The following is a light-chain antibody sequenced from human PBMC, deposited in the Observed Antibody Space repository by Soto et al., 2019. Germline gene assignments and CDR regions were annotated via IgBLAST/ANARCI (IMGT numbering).Light chain of an antibody. V-gene: IGLV1-44*01. CDR1: KSNIGGNT. CDR2: ANN. J-gene: IGLJ2*01. CDR3: QSYDSSLSGPV. Sequence: QSVLTQPPSASGTPGQRVTMSCSGSKSNIGGNTVNWYLQLPGTAPKLLIYANNKRPSGVPDRLSASKSGTSASLAITGLQSDDEGDYYCQSYDSSLSGPVFGGGTKLTVL.